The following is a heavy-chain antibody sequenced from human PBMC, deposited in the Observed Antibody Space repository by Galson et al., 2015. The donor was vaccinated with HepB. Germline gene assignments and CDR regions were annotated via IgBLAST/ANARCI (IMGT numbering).Heavy chain of an antibody. CDR3: ARPQRNDSGFAY. Sequence: LSLTCSVSGGSISSGPYYWAWIRQPPGKGLEWIGSINSTGSTYYNPSLKSRVAISVDTSKKQFSLKLSSVTAADTAVYYCARPQRNDSGFAYWGPGTLVAVSS. CDR2: INSTGST. J-gene: IGHJ4*02. D-gene: IGHD6-19*01. V-gene: IGHV4-39*01. CDR1: GGSISSGPYY.